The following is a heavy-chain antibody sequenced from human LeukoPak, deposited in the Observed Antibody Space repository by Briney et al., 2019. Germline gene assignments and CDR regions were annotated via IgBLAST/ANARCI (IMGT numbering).Heavy chain of an antibody. CDR1: GFTFSIYA. V-gene: IGHV3-23*01. Sequence: GGSLRLSCAASGFTFSIYAMSWVRQAPGKGLEWVSVISGSGGDTYYADSVKGRFTISRDNSKNMLYLQMNSLRAEDTAVYYCARSLRVRGVPDYMDVWGKGTTVTISS. CDR2: ISGSGGDT. J-gene: IGHJ6*03. CDR3: ARSLRVRGVPDYMDV. D-gene: IGHD3-10*01.